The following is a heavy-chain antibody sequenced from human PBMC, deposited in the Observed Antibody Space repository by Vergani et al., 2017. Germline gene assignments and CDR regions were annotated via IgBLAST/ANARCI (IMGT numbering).Heavy chain of an antibody. CDR2: ISGSGGST. CDR1: GFTFSSYT. CDR3: AKSPAYGSGSYYFDY. D-gene: IGHD3-10*01. Sequence: EVQLLESGGGLVQPGGSLRLSCAASGFTFSSYTMSWVRQAPGKGLEWVSAISGSGGSTYYADSVKGRFTISRDNSKNTLYLQMNSLRAEDTAVYYCAKSPAYGSGSYYFDYWGQGTLVTVSS. V-gene: IGHV3-23*01. J-gene: IGHJ4*02.